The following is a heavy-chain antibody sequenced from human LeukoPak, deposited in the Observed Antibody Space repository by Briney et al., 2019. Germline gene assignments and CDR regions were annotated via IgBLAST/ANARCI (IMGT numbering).Heavy chain of an antibody. CDR1: GGSISSSSYY. Sequence: SETLSLTCTVSGGSISSSSYYWGWIRQPPGKGLEWIGSIYYSGSTYYNPSLKSRVTISVDTSKNQFSLKLSSVTAADTAVYYCARFQRYSSGWEAENWFDPWGQGTLVTVSS. V-gene: IGHV4-39*07. D-gene: IGHD6-19*01. CDR3: ARFQRYSSGWEAENWFDP. CDR2: IYYSGST. J-gene: IGHJ5*02.